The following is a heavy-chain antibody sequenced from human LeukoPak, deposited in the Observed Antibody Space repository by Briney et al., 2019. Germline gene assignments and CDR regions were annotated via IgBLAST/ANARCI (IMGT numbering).Heavy chain of an antibody. Sequence: GGSLRLSCAASGFTFSSYSMNWVRRAPGKGLEWVSYISSSSSTIYYADSVKGRFTISRDNAKNSLYLQMNSLRAEDTAVYYCARGMTTVTHGHFRISDYWGQGTLVTVSS. CDR3: ARGMTTVTHGHFRISDY. CDR2: ISSSSSTI. J-gene: IGHJ4*02. V-gene: IGHV3-48*01. CDR1: GFTFSSYS. D-gene: IGHD4-17*01.